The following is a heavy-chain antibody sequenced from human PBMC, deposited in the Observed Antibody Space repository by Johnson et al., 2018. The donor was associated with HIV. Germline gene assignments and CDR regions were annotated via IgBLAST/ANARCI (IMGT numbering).Heavy chain of an antibody. CDR2: ISYDGHIK. J-gene: IGHJ3*02. CDR3: ARVGVGGYSADGAFDI. V-gene: IGHV3-30*04. Sequence: VQLVESGGGVVQPGRSLRLSCAASGFTFKNYAMHWVRQAPGERLEWVAVISYDGHIKYYADSVKGRFIISRDNSKSTLYLQINSLRAEDAAVFYCARVGVGGYSADGAFDIWGQGTMVTVSS. D-gene: IGHD2-15*01. CDR1: GFTFKNYA.